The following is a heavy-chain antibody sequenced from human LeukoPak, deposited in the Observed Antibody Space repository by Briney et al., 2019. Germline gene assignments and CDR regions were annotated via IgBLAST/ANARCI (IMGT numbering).Heavy chain of an antibody. V-gene: IGHV1-3*01. CDR1: GYSFTDYA. CDR2: INAVNGST. CDR3: AGTYYYDSSGYYPAFDY. J-gene: IGHJ4*02. Sequence: ASVKVSRKASGYSFTDYAMHWVRQAPGQRLEWMGWINAVNGSTKYSQKFQGRVTITRDTSASRAYMELSSLRSEDTAVYYCAGTYYYDSSGYYPAFDYWGQGTLVTVSS. D-gene: IGHD3-22*01.